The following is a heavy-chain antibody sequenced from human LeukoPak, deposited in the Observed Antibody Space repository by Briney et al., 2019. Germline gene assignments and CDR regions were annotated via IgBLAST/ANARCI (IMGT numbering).Heavy chain of an antibody. J-gene: IGHJ6*03. CDR1: GFTFSNAW. Sequence: PGGSLRLSCAASGFTFSNAWMSWVRQAPGKGLEWVGRIKSKTDGGTTDYAAPVKGRFTISRDDSKNTLYLQMNSLKTEVTAEYYCTRRQLVPAAIPPYYYYYMDVWGKGTTVTVSS. V-gene: IGHV3-15*01. CDR3: TRRQLVPAAIPPYYYYYMDV. D-gene: IGHD2-2*01. CDR2: IKSKTDGGTT.